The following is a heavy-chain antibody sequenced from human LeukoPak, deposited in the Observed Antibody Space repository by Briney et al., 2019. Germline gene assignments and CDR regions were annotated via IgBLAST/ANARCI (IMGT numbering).Heavy chain of an antibody. CDR3: AKEAYYDILSGSEAEGFMDV. CDR1: GFTFSSYG. J-gene: IGHJ6*03. V-gene: IGHV3-23*01. D-gene: IGHD3-9*01. Sequence: GGTLRLSCAASGFTFSSYGMSWVRQAPRKGLEWVSAISGSGGSTYYADSVKGRFTISRDNSKNTLYLQMNSLRAEDTAVYYCAKEAYYDILSGSEAEGFMDVWGKGTAVIVSS. CDR2: ISGSGGST.